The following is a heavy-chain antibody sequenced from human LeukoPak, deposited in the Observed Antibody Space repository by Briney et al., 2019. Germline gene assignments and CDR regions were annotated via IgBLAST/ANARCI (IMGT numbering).Heavy chain of an antibody. V-gene: IGHV3-21*01. J-gene: IGHJ4*02. Sequence: GGSLRFSCAASGFTFSDYTMNWVGQAPHKGPEWVSSISTRSINIFYADSVRGRFTVSRDNAKNSLYLQMNSLRAEDTAVYYCARQYDDWGQGTLVTVSS. CDR2: ISTRSINI. CDR1: GFTFSDYT. CDR3: ARQYDD.